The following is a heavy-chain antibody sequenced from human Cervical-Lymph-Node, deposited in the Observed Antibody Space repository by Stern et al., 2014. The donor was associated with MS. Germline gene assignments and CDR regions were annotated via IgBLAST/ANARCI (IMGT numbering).Heavy chain of an antibody. J-gene: IGHJ4*02. CDR1: GGSISSSNL. Sequence: QVQLQESGPGLVKPSGTLSLTCAVSGGSISSSNLWSWVRPPPGKRLELIGGIYHSGSTTYNPKLTSRVPISVDKSTNKFSPELSCVTAEDTAVYYCARAQRGDYGDPNFDYWGQGTLVTVSS. CDR2: IYHSGST. V-gene: IGHV4-4*02. D-gene: IGHD4-17*01. CDR3: ARAQRGDYGDPNFDY.